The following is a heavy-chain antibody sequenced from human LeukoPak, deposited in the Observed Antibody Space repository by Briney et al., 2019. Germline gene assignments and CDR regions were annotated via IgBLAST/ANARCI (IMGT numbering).Heavy chain of an antibody. CDR3: ARVVGNYVWGSYRPEGCFDS. V-gene: IGHV1-24*01. D-gene: IGHD3-16*02. Sequence: GASVKVSCKVSGYTLTELSMHWVRQAPGKGLEWMGGFDLEDGETIYAQKLQGRVTMTTDTSTSTAYMELRSLRSDDTAVYYCARVVGNYVWGSYRPEGCFDSWGQGTLVTVSS. CDR2: FDLEDGET. J-gene: IGHJ4*02. CDR1: GYTLTELS.